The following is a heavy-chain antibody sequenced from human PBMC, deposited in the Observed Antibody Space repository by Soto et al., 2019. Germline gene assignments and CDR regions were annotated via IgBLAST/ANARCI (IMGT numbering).Heavy chain of an antibody. CDR3: ARDRTGYCSSTSCVYGMDV. J-gene: IGHJ6*02. CDR2: IITIFGTA. CDR1: GGTFISYA. Sequence: ASVKVSCKASGGTFISYAISWVRQAPGQGLEWMGGIITIFGTANYAQKFQGRVTITADESTSTAYIELSSLSSEDTAVYYCARDRTGYCSSTSCVYGMDVWGQGTTVTVSS. D-gene: IGHD2-2*01. V-gene: IGHV1-69*13.